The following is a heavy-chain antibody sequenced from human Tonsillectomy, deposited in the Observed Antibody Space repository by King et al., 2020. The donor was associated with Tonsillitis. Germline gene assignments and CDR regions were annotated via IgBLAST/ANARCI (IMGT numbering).Heavy chain of an antibody. J-gene: IGHJ4*02. V-gene: IGHV3-23*04. D-gene: IGHD5/OR15-5a*01. CDR3: AKDRASSVYDSDSGLDY. Sequence: VQLVESGGGLVQPGGSLRLSCAPSGFTFSIYPMSWVRQAQGKGLEWVSENSGSAVGTYYADSVKGRFTFSRDNSKNTLYLQMNSLRADDTAVYYCAKDRASSVYDSDSGLDYWGQGTLVTVSS. CDR2: NSGSAVGT. CDR1: GFTFSIYP.